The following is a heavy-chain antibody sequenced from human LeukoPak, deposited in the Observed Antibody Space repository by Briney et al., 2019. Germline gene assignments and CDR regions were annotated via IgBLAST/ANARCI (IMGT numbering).Heavy chain of an antibody. CDR3: AKAPRGCFDY. J-gene: IGHJ4*02. V-gene: IGHV3-23*01. CDR1: GFTFSSYE. Sequence: GGSLRLSCAASGFTFSSYEMNWVRQAPGKGLEWVSAISGSGGSTYYADSVKGRFTISRDNSKNTLYLQMNSLRAEDTAVYYCAKAPRGCFDYWGQGTLVTVSS. CDR2: ISGSGGST.